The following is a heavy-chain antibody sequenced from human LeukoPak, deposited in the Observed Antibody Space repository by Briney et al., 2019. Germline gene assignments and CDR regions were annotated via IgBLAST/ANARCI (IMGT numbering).Heavy chain of an antibody. D-gene: IGHD3-10*01. CDR3: ARDHGGTILPVLLWFGDPDAFDI. V-gene: IGHV1-18*01. CDR1: GYTFTSYG. Sequence: GASVKVSCKASGYTFTSYGISWVRQAPGQGLEWMGWISAYNGNTNYAQKLQGRVTMTTDTSTSTAYMELRSLRSDDTAVYYCARDHGGTILPVLLWFGDPDAFDIWGQGTMVTVSS. CDR2: ISAYNGNT. J-gene: IGHJ3*02.